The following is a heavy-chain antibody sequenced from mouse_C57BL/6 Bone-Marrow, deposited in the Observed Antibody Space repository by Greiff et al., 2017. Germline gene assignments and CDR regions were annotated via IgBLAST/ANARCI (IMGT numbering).Heavy chain of an antibody. CDR1: GYTFTDYE. CDR3: TSWCDLGYFAV. Sequence: QVQLQQSGAELVRPGASVTLSCKASGYTFTDYEMHWVKQTPVHGLEWIGAIDPETGGTAYNQKFKGKAILTADKSSSTAYMELRSLPSEHSAVYYCTSWCDLGYFAVWGTGTTVTVSS. J-gene: IGHJ1*03. D-gene: IGHD1-1*02. V-gene: IGHV1-15*01. CDR2: IDPETGGT.